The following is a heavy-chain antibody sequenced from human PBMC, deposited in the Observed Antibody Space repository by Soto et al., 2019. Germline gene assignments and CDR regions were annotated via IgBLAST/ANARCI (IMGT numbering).Heavy chain of an antibody. J-gene: IGHJ4*02. CDR2: INPNSGGT. V-gene: IGHV1-2*02. CDR3: ARDWGHYYGSGSFPSPPRSAI. D-gene: IGHD3-10*01. CDR1: GYTFTDYY. Sequence: QVQLVQSGAEVKKPGASVKVSCKASGYTFTDYYLHWVRQAPGQGLEWMGWINPNSGGTHYAQKFQGGATMTRDTSITTASLELTRLTSDDTAVYSCARDWGHYYGSGSFPSPPRSAIWGQGTRVTVSS.